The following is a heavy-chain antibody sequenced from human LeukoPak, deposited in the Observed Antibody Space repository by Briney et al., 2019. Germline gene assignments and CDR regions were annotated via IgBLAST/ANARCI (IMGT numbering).Heavy chain of an antibody. CDR1: GFTLSSYW. CDR3: ARQTRGIDY. V-gene: IGHV3-74*01. D-gene: IGHD3-16*01. Sequence: GGSLRLSCAASGFTLSSYWMSWVRQAPGKGLVWVSRITNDGSSTTYADSVKGRFTLSRDNAKNSLYLQMSSLRDEDTAMYYCARQTRGIDYWGQGTLVTVSS. CDR2: ITNDGSST. J-gene: IGHJ4*02.